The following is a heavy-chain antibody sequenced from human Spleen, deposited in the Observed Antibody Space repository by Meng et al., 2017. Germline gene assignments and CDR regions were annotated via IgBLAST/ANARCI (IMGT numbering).Heavy chain of an antibody. D-gene: IGHD3-10*01. V-gene: IGHV1-18*01. CDR1: DYTFTDYG. J-gene: IGHJ4*02. CDR3: ARGTPGRSYSDY. CDR2: LGAHDGDT. Sequence: QVQPVQSGSEVKKPGASVKVSCKASDYTFTDYGVSWVRQAPGQGLEWMAWLGAHDGDTSHAPKFQGRVTVSADRPTATAYMELRSLRSDDTAVYYCARGTPGRSYSDYWGQGTLVTVSS.